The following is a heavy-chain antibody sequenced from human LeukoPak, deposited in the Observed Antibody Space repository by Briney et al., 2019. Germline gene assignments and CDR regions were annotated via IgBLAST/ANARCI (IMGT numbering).Heavy chain of an antibody. D-gene: IGHD3-16*01. CDR2: INSDGTDI. CDR1: GFTFSSYA. CDR3: ARGRDESSAYRSLDL. Sequence: GGSLRLSCAASGFTFSSYAMSWVRQAPGKGLVWVSRINSDGTDITYADSVKGRFTISRDNAENTLYLEMNSLRAEDTGLYFCARGRDESSAYRSLDLWGQGTLVTVSA. V-gene: IGHV3-74*01. J-gene: IGHJ5*02.